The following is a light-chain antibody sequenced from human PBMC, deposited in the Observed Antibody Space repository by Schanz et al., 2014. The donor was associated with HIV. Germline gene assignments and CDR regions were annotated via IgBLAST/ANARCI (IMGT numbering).Light chain of an antibody. CDR2: GAS. V-gene: IGKV3-20*01. CDR1: QSVNTN. Sequence: EIVMTQSPATLSVSPGERATLSCRASQSVNTNLAWYQQKPGQAPRLLIFGASNRATGIPDRFSGGVSGTDFTLTISRVEPEDFAVYYCQHYGSSFGPGTKVDIK. J-gene: IGKJ3*01. CDR3: QHYGSS.